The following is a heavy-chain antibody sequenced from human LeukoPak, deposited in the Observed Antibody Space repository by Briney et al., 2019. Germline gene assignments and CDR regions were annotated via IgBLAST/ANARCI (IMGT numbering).Heavy chain of an antibody. CDR2: IYYSGST. Sequence: SETQSLTCTVSGGSISSYYWSWIRQPPGKGLEWIGYIYYSGSTNYNPSLKSRVTISVDTSKNQFSLKLSSVTAADTAVYYCARSPAGLYYYYYMDVWGKGTTVTVSS. V-gene: IGHV4-59*01. CDR3: ARSPAGLYYYYYMDV. CDR1: GGSISSYY. J-gene: IGHJ6*03.